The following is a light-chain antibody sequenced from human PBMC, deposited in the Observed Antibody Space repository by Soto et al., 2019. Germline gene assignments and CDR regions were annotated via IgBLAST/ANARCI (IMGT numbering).Light chain of an antibody. CDR2: DVY. V-gene: IGLV2-14*03. J-gene: IGLJ1*01. Sequence: QSALPQPASVSASPGQSITISCTGTRGDIGGYNYVSWYQQHPGKAPKLMIYDVYQRPSGVSNRCSASKSGNTASLPISGLLAEDEADYYCSSYTSSTTLVFGTGTKLTVL. CDR3: SSYTSSTTLV. CDR1: RGDIGGYNY.